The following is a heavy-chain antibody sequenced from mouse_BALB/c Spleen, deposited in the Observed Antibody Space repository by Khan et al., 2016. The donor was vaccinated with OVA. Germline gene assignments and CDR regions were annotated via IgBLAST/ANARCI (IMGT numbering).Heavy chain of an antibody. CDR1: GFTFSNYA. V-gene: IGHV5-6-5*01. CDR2: ISSGGST. Sequence: EVQLQESGGGLVKPGGSLKLSCAASGFTFSNYAMSWVRQTPEKRLEWVASISSGGSTYYPDSVKGRFTISRDNDRNILYLQMSSLWSEDTAMYYCARDYWFTYWGQGTLVTVSA. J-gene: IGHJ3*01. CDR3: ARDYWFTY.